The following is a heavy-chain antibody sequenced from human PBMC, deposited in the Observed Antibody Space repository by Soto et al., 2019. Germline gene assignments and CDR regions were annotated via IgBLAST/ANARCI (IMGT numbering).Heavy chain of an antibody. CDR1: GGIFTSYT. CDR2: IIPMLDIA. D-gene: IGHD5-12*01. CDR3: ASLLATDPEDY. Sequence: QVQLVQSGAEVKKRGSSVKVSCRASGGIFTSYTISWVRQAPGQGLEWMGRIIPMLDIANYTQRFQDRVTITADTSTSTVYMELRSLGSEDTAVYYCASLLATDPEDYWGQGTLVTVSS. J-gene: IGHJ4*02. V-gene: IGHV1-69*02.